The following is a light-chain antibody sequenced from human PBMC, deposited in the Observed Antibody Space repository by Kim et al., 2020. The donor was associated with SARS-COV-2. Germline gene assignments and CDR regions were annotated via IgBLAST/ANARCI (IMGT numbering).Light chain of an antibody. J-gene: IGKJ3*01. CDR1: QSLLFRSDKRNY. CDR2: WAS. V-gene: IGKV4-1*01. Sequence: DIVLTQSPDSLAVSLGERATINCKSSQSLLFRSDKRNYLAWYQQKSGQPPKLLIYWASTRESGVPDRFTGSGSGTDFTLTISSLQAEDVAVYYCQQYYSSPFTFGPGTKVDIK. CDR3: QQYYSSPFT.